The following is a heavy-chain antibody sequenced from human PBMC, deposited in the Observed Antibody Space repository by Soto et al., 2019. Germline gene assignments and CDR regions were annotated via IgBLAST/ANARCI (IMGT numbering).Heavy chain of an antibody. CDR1: GCSISSGGYY. D-gene: IGHD6-19*01. CDR2: IYYSGST. CDR3: ARAHTPFRNSSGWYSGYYFDY. V-gene: IGHV4-31*03. J-gene: IGHJ4*02. Sequence: PSETLSLTCTVSGCSISSGGYYWSWIRQHPGKGLEWIGYIYYSGSTYYNPSLKSRVTISVDTSKNQFSLKLSSVTAADTAVYYCARAHTPFRNSSGWYSGYYFDYWGQGTLVTVSS.